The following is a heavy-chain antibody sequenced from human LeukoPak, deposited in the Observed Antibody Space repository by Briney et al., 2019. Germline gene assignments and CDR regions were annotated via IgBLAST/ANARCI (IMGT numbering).Heavy chain of an antibody. CDR2: ISYSGTT. CDR3: ARHSSNWYYFDS. CDR1: DVSISSGIYY. V-gene: IGHV4-39*01. J-gene: IGHJ4*02. D-gene: IGHD6-13*01. Sequence: SETLSLTCSVSDVSISSGIYYWGWIRQPPGRGLEWTVSISYSGTTCYTPSLKSRCTISVDTSKNPFSLKLNSLPATATAIYYCARHSSNWYYFDSWAQGILVTVSS.